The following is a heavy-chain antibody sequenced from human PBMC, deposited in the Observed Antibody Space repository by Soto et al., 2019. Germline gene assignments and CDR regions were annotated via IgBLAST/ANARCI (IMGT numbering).Heavy chain of an antibody. Sequence: PSETLSLTCXVSGGSISSGGYSWSWIRQPPGKGLEWIGYIYHSGSTYYNPSLKSRVTISVDRSKNQFSLKLSSVTAADTAVYYCGRVPDYWGQGTLVTVSS. J-gene: IGHJ4*02. CDR2: IYHSGST. CDR3: GRVPDY. V-gene: IGHV4-30-2*01. CDR1: GGSISSGGYS.